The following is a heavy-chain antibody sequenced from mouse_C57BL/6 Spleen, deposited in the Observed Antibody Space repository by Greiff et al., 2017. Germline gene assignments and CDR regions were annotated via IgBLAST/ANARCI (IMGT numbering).Heavy chain of an antibody. CDR3: ARSYAMDY. V-gene: IGHV1-50*01. J-gene: IGHJ4*01. CDR1: GYTFTSYW. CDR2: IDPSDSYT. Sequence: QVQLQQPGAELVKPGASVKLSCKASGYTFTSYWMQWVKQRPGQGLEWIGEIDPSDSYTNYNQKFKGKATLTVDTSSSTAYMQRSSLTSEDSAVYYCARSYAMDYWGQGTSVTVSA.